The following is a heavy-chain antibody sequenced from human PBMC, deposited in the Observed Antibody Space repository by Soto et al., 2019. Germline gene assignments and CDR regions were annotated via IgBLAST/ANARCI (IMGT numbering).Heavy chain of an antibody. CDR2: IYSGGST. D-gene: IGHD3-10*01. V-gene: IGHV3-66*01. CDR3: ARAYGPRITMVRGVRRSSYMDV. CDR1: GFTVSSNY. J-gene: IGHJ6*03. Sequence: GGSLRLSCAASGFTVSSNYMSWVRQAPGKGLEWVSVIYSGGSTYYADSVKGRFTISRDNSKNTLYLQMNSLRAEDTAVYYCARAYGPRITMVRGVRRSSYMDVWGKGTTVTVSS.